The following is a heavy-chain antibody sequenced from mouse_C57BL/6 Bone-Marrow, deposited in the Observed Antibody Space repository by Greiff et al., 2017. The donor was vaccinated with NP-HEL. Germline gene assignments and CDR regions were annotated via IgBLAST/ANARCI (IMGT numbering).Heavy chain of an antibody. CDR2: IYPRSGNT. J-gene: IGHJ3*01. V-gene: IGHV1-81*01. Sequence: VQLQQSGAELARPGASVKLSCKASGYTFTSYGISWVKQRTGQGLEWIGEIYPRSGNTYYNEKFKGKATLTADKSSSTAYLVLRSLTSEASAVFLGARSPSTGVPTGFAYWGKGTLVTVSA. CDR3: ARSPSTGVPTGFAY. CDR1: GYTFTSYG. D-gene: IGHD1-1*01.